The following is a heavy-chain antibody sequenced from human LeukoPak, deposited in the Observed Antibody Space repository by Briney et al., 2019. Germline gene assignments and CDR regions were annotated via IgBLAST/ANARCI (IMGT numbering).Heavy chain of an antibody. V-gene: IGHV1-69*13. CDR3: ARLESSYYLDY. CDR2: IIPIFGTA. J-gene: IGHJ4*02. D-gene: IGHD2/OR15-2a*01. Sequence: GASVKVSCKASGGTFSSYVISWVRQAPGQGLEWMGGIIPIFGTANYAQKFQGRVTITADESTSTAYMELNSLRSEDTAVYYCARLESSYYLDYWGQGTLVTVSS. CDR1: GGTFSSYV.